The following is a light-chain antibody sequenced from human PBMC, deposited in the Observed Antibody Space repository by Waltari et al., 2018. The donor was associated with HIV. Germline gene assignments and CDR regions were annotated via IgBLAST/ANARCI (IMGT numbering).Light chain of an antibody. V-gene: IGLV2-11*01. CDR2: DVS. Sequence: QSALTQPRSVSGSPGQSVTISCTGTSSDVGGYNYVSWYQQHPGKAPKLMIYDVSKRPSGVPDRFSGSKSGNTASLTISGLQAEDEADYYCCSYTSTSTPLLFGGGTKLTVL. J-gene: IGLJ2*01. CDR3: CSYTSTSTPLL. CDR1: SSDVGGYNY.